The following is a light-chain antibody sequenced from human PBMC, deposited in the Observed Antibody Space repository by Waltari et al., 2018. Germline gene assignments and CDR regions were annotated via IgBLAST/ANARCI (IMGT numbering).Light chain of an antibody. CDR1: QSVVFNSNNKNY. J-gene: IGKJ4*01. CDR2: GAS. V-gene: IGKV4-1*01. Sequence: DIVMTQSPDALAVALGERAAINCKSSQSVVFNSNNKNYIAWYQKKPGQPPKLLIYGASTRDAGVPDRFSGSGSETDFTLTISSLQPEDVAVYYCQQYHSVPFTFGGGTKVEIQ. CDR3: QQYHSVPFT.